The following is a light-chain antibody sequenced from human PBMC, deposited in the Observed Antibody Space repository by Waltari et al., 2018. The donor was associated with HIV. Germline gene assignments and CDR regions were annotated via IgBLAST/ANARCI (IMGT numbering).Light chain of an antibody. J-gene: IGLJ2*01. CDR1: SSNIGRNY. Sequence: QSVLTQPPSASGTPGQRVTISCSGSSSNIGRNYVSWYQQRPGTAPKLLIYRNNRQPSWVPHRCSGSKSGANAARAISGIRSEDEDDYYCAAWDDSLSHGVFGGGTKLTVL. V-gene: IGLV1-47*01. CDR2: RNN. CDR3: AAWDDSLSHGV.